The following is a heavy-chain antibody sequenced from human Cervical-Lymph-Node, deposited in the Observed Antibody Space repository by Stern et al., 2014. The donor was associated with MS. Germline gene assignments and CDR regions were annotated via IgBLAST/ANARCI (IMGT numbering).Heavy chain of an antibody. CDR2: MSFVGGKN. CDR3: MGVVDAMHV. CDR1: GFSLSNSG. D-gene: IGHD6-6*01. Sequence: QVQLVESGGGVVQPGRSLTLSCAASGFSLSNSGMHWVRQAPGKGLEWVAVMSFVGGKNKDGDSVKGRFSISRDMAHRTMYMQLSSLRPEDTVVYCCMGVVDAMHVWGQGTTVIVSS. V-gene: IGHV3-30*03. J-gene: IGHJ6*02.